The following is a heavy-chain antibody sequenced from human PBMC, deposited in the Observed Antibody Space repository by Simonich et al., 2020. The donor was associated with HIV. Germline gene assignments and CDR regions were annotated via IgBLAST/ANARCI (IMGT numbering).Heavy chain of an antibody. J-gene: IGHJ4*02. V-gene: IGHV4-34*01. Sequence: QVHLQQWGAGLLKPSETLSLTCTVYGESFSGYYWGCIRQPPGKGLEWIGEINHRGSTNYNPSLKSRLTISVDTSKNQFSLKLNSVTAADTAVYYCARLYDSWVQGTLVTVSS. CDR3: ARLYDS. CDR1: GESFSGYY. CDR2: INHRGST.